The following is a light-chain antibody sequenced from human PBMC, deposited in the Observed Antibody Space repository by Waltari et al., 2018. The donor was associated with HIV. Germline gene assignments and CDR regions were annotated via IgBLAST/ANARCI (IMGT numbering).Light chain of an antibody. CDR1: NIGSKS. V-gene: IGLV3-21*02. CDR2: DGA. Sequence: YVLTQPPSVSVAPGQTASITCGGDNIGSKSVHWYQQKPGQAPVLLIYDGADRPSGIPERFSGSNSENTATLTIGRVEAGDEADYYCQVWDSGSAHVVFGGGTNLAVL. CDR3: QVWDSGSAHVV. J-gene: IGLJ2*01.